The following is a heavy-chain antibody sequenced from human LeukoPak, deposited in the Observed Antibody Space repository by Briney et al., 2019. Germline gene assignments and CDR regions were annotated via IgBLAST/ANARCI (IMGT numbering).Heavy chain of an antibody. J-gene: IGHJ6*02. Sequence: SETLSLTCTVSGGSISSYYWSWIRQPPGKGLEWIGYIYYSGSTNYNPSLKSRVTISVDTSKNQFFLKLSSVTAADTAVYYCARDLGKGIAAAGTYYYYGMDVWGQGTTVTVSS. V-gene: IGHV4-59*01. D-gene: IGHD6-13*01. CDR2: IYYSGST. CDR1: GGSISSYY. CDR3: ARDLGKGIAAAGTYYYYGMDV.